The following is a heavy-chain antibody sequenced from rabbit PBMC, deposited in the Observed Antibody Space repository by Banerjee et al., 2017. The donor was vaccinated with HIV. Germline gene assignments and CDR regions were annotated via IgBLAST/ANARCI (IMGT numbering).Heavy chain of an antibody. CDR1: GFSFSSVHD. CDR2: IYADSGGST. V-gene: IGHV1S40*01. CDR3: ARDLAGVIGWNFGV. Sequence: QSLEESGGDLVKPEGSLTLTCTASGFSFSSVHDMCWVRQAPGKGLEWIGCIYADSGGSTYYASWARGRFTISKTSSTTVTLRMTSLTAADTATYFCARDLAGVIGWNFGVWGPGTLVTVS. J-gene: IGHJ4*01. D-gene: IGHD4-1*01.